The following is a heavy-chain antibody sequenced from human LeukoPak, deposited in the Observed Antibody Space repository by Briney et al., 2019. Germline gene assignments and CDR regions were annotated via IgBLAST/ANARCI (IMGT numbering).Heavy chain of an antibody. D-gene: IGHD1-26*01. CDR2: ISSSGGST. Sequence: PGGSLRLSCAASGFTFSSYAMSWVRRAPGKGLEWVSAISSSGGSTYYADSVKGRFTISRDNSKNTLYPQMNSLRAEDTAVYYCAKHLAWELGFLPWGAFDIWGQGTMVTVSS. J-gene: IGHJ3*02. CDR1: GFTFSSYA. CDR3: AKHLAWELGFLPWGAFDI. V-gene: IGHV3-23*01.